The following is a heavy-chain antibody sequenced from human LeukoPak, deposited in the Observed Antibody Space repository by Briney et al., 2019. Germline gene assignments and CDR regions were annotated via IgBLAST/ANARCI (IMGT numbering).Heavy chain of an antibody. Sequence: SETLSLTCTVSGGSISSSSYYWGWIRQPPGKGLEWIGSIYYSGSTYYNPSLKSRVTISVDTSKNQFSLKLSSVTAADTAVYYCARDSVRTMVRGVDYWGQGTLVTVSS. CDR3: ARDSVRTMVRGVDY. V-gene: IGHV4-39*07. J-gene: IGHJ4*02. D-gene: IGHD3-10*01. CDR1: GGSISSSSYY. CDR2: IYYSGST.